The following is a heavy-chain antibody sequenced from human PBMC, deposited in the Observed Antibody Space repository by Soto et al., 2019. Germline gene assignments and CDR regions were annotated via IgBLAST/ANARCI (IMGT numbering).Heavy chain of an antibody. CDR1: GGSISSGGYY. V-gene: IGHV4-31*03. Sequence: SETLSLTCTVSGGSISSGGYYWSGIRHHPGKGLEWIGYIYYSGSTYYNPSLKSRVTISVDTSKNQFSLKLSSVTAADTAVYYCARQVVCSGGSCYSRARFDRWGQGTLVTVSS. J-gene: IGHJ5*02. CDR2: IYYSGST. CDR3: ARQVVCSGGSCYSRARFDR. D-gene: IGHD2-15*01.